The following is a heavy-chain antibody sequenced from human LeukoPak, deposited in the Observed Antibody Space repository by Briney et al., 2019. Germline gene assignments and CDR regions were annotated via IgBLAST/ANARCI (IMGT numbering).Heavy chain of an antibody. J-gene: IGHJ3*02. CDR1: GFTFDDYG. Sequence: GGSLRLSCAASGFTFDDYGMHWVRQAPGKGLEWVSGISWNSGSIGYADSVKGRFTISRDNAKNSLYLQMNSLRAEDTALYYCAKDVNSGSYYRGAFDIWGQGTMVTVSS. V-gene: IGHV3-9*01. CDR2: ISWNSGSI. CDR3: AKDVNSGSYYRGAFDI. D-gene: IGHD1-26*01.